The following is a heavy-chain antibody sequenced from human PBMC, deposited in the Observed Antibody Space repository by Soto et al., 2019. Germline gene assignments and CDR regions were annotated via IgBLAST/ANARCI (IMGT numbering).Heavy chain of an antibody. CDR3: ARQGLGELYTPESPTPLDY. CDR1: GYSFTSYW. Sequence: LKISCKGSGYSFTSYWIGWVRQMPGKGLEWMGIIYPGDSDTRYSPSFQGQVTISADKSISTAYLQWSSLKASDTAMYYCARQGLGELYTPESPTPLDYWGQGTLLTVSS. D-gene: IGHD3-16*01. J-gene: IGHJ4*02. V-gene: IGHV5-51*01. CDR2: IYPGDSDT.